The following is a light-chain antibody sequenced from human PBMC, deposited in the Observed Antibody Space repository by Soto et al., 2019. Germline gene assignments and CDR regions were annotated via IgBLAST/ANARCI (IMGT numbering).Light chain of an antibody. CDR2: WAS. CDR3: QQYYSPLLT. J-gene: IGKJ4*01. CDR1: QSVLYSSNNKNY. Sequence: IVMTQSPDSLAVSLGERATINCKSSQSVLYSSNNKNYLAWYQQKPGQPPKLLIYWASTRESGVPDRFSGSGSGTDFTLTISSLQAEDVAVYYCQQYYSPLLTFGGGTK. V-gene: IGKV4-1*01.